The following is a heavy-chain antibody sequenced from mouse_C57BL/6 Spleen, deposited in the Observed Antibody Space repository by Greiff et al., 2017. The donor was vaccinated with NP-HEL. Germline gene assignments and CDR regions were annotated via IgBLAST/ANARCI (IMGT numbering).Heavy chain of an antibody. CDR3: ARVPYYYGSILYAMDY. CDR2: ISDGGSYT. J-gene: IGHJ4*01. D-gene: IGHD1-1*01. Sequence: EVQGVESGGGLVKPGGSLKLSCAASGFTFSSSAMSWVRQTPEKRLEWVATISDGGSYTYYPDNVKGRFTISRDNAKNNLYLQMSHLKSEDTAMYYCARVPYYYGSILYAMDYWGQGTSVTVSS. V-gene: IGHV5-4*01. CDR1: GFTFSSSA.